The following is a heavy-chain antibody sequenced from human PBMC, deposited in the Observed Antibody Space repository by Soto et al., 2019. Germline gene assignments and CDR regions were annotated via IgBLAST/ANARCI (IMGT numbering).Heavy chain of an antibody. J-gene: IGHJ6*02. Sequence: SETLSLTCTVSGGSISSGDYYWSWIRQPPGKGLEWIGYIYYSGSTYYNPSLKSRVTISVDTSKNQFSLKLSSVTAADTAVYYCARDTAMVGEDGMDVWGQGTTVTVSS. CDR3: ARDTAMVGEDGMDV. CDR2: IYYSGST. V-gene: IGHV4-30-4*01. CDR1: GGSISSGDYY. D-gene: IGHD5-18*01.